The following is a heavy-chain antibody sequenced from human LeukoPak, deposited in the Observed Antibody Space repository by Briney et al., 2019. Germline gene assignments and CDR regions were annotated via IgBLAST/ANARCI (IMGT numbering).Heavy chain of an antibody. CDR3: AKDGVATQHALDI. Sequence: GGSVRLSCAASGFNFRAYAMTWVRQAPGKGLDWVSGISGSGGTTYYADSVRGRFTISRDNSKNTVYLRLSNLRAEDTAVYYCAKDGVATQHALDIWGHGTMVTVSS. CDR2: ISGSGGTT. V-gene: IGHV3-23*01. CDR1: GFNFRAYA. D-gene: IGHD5-12*01. J-gene: IGHJ3*02.